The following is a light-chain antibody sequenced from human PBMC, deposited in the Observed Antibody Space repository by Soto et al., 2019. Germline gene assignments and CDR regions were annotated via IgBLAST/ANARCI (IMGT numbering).Light chain of an antibody. V-gene: IGKV3D-20*01. CDR3: QQYDRSPFT. CDR1: QSVSRNY. Sequence: EIVLTQSPATLSLSPGERATLSCGASQSVSRNYVAWYQQKPGLAPSLVTYAASTRATGIPDRFSGSGSGTGFTLTISRLEPEDFAVYFCQQYDRSPFTFGPGTKVDI. J-gene: IGKJ3*01. CDR2: AAS.